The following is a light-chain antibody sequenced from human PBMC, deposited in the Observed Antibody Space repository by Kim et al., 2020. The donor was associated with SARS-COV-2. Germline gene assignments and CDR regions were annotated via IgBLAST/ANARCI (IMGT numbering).Light chain of an antibody. CDR2: GAS. V-gene: IGKV3-15*01. CDR3: REYNNWPPWR. J-gene: IGKJ1*01. CDR1: QGVSGN. Sequence: AGGRGGRCCRGSQGVSGNLAWCQQKPGQAPRVLIYGASSRATGSAARFSGSGCGTEFTLTSSSRQSEDFAVYYCREYNNWPPWRFGQGTKVDIK.